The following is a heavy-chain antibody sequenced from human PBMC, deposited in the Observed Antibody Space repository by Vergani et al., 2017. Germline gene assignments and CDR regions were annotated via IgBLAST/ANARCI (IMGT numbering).Heavy chain of an antibody. D-gene: IGHD3-9*01. CDR3: ARLSLRYFDWLLYPGGSFDI. CDR1: GYTFTGYY. J-gene: IGHJ3*02. Sequence: QVQLVQSGAEVKKPGASVKVSCKASGYTFTGYYLHWVRQAPGQGLEWMRWINPNSGGTNYAQKFQGRVTMTRDTSISPAYMERSRLRSDDTAVYYCARLSLRYFDWLLYPGGSFDIWGQGTMVTVSS. V-gene: IGHV1-2*02. CDR2: INPNSGGT.